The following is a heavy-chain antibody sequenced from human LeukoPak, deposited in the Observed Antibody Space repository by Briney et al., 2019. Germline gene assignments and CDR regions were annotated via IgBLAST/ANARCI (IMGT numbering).Heavy chain of an antibody. CDR1: GGSFSGYN. Sequence: PSETLSLTCAVYGGSFSGYNWSWIRQPPGKGLEWIGEINHSGSTNYNPSLKSRVTISVDTSKNQFSLKLSSVTAADTAVYYCARLNKRVGAYGIDYWGQGTLVTVSS. V-gene: IGHV4-34*01. CDR2: INHSGST. CDR3: ARLNKRVGAYGIDY. J-gene: IGHJ4*02. D-gene: IGHD1-26*01.